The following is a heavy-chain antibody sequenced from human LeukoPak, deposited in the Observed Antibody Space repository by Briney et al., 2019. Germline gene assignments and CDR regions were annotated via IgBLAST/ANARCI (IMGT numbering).Heavy chain of an antibody. CDR1: GGSISSGDYY. V-gene: IGHV4-30-4*01. CDR3: ATANFDCSGGSCYSYYFDY. CDR2: IYYSGST. J-gene: IGHJ4*02. D-gene: IGHD2-15*01. Sequence: SQTLSPTCTVSGGSISSGDYYWSWIRQPPGKGLEWIGYIYYSGSTYYNPSLKSRVTISVDTSKNQFSLKLSSVTAADTAVYYCATANFDCSGGSCYSYYFDYWDQGTLVTVSS.